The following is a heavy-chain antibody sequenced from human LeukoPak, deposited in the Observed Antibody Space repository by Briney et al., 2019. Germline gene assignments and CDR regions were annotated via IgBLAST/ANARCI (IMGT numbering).Heavy chain of an antibody. J-gene: IGHJ4*02. CDR1: GGTFSSYA. CDR2: IIPILGIA. CDR3: ARDYPGSTFDY. Sequence: SVKVSCKASGGTFSSYAISWVRQAPGQGLEWMGRIIPILGIANCAQKFQGRVTITADKSTSTAYMELSSLRSEDTAVYYCARDYPGSTFDYWGQGTLVTVSS. V-gene: IGHV1-69*04.